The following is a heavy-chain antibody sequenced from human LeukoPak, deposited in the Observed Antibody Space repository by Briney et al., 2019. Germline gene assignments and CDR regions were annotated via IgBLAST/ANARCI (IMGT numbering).Heavy chain of an antibody. J-gene: IGHJ4*02. CDR3: ARGVVVLNTKLGGWEY. CDR1: GGSVNTRTNY. V-gene: IGHV4-39*07. CDR2: IYYTGNT. Sequence: SETLSLTCAVSGGSVNTRTNYCGWIRQPPGKTLEWIGTIYYTGNTYYNPSLKSRLTISIDTSRNQFSLRLTSVTAADTALYYCARGVVVLNTKLGGWEYWGPRTLVTVSS. D-gene: IGHD6-19*01.